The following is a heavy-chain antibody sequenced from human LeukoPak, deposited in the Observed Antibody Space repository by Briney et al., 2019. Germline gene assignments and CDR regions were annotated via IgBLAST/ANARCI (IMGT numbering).Heavy chain of an antibody. CDR2: ISYDGSNK. D-gene: IGHD2-2*02. CDR3: ARSYCRRSTSCYMYYYYGMDV. J-gene: IGHJ6*02. CDR1: GFTFSSYA. Sequence: PGGSLRLSCAASGFTFSSYAMHWVRQAPGKGLEWVAVISYDGSNKYYADSVKGRFTISRDNSKNTLYLQMNSLRAEDTAVYYCARSYCRRSTSCYMYYYYGMDVWGQGTTVTVSS. V-gene: IGHV3-30*04.